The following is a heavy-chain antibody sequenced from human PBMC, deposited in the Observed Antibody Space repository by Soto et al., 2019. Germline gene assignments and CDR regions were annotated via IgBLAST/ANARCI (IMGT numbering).Heavy chain of an antibody. CDR2: ISNDGSNK. CDR1: GITFSSSG. Sequence: GGSLRLSCAASGITFSSSGMHWVRQAPGKGLEWVAVISNDGSNKYYADSVKGRFTISRDNSKNTLYLQMNSLRAEDTAVYYCAKEWVYDSSGWSFDYWGKGTLVTVSS. J-gene: IGHJ4*02. D-gene: IGHD3-22*01. CDR3: AKEWVYDSSGWSFDY. V-gene: IGHV3-30*18.